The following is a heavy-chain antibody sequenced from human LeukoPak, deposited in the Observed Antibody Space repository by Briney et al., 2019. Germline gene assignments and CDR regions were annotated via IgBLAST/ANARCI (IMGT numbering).Heavy chain of an antibody. D-gene: IGHD6-13*01. Sequence: GGSLRLSCAASGFTFSSYAMSWVRQAPGKGLEWVSAITNSGDDTYYADSVKGRFTISRDNSKNTLYLQINSLRAEDTAIYYCAKAPMEDSWYIHFDYWGQGTLVTVSS. V-gene: IGHV3-23*01. CDR2: ITNSGDDT. J-gene: IGHJ4*02. CDR1: GFTFSSYA. CDR3: AKAPMEDSWYIHFDY.